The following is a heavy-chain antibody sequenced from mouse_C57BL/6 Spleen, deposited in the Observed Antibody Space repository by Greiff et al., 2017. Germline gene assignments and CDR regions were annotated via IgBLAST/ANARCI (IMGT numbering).Heavy chain of an antibody. Sequence: PGQGLEWIGDIYPGSGSTNYNEKFKSKATLTVDTSSSTAYMQLSSLTSEDSAVYYCAREAQATSFDYWGQGTTLTVSS. V-gene: IGHV1-55*01. D-gene: IGHD3-2*02. CDR2: IYPGSGST. J-gene: IGHJ2*01. CDR3: AREAQATSFDY.